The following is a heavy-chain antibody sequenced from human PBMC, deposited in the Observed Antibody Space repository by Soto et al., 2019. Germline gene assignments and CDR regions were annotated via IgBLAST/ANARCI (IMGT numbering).Heavy chain of an antibody. CDR2: IRGSSGST. CDR3: AKAKGDYPYWYFDL. J-gene: IGHJ2*01. CDR1: GFTFSLYA. V-gene: IGHV3-23*01. D-gene: IGHD4-17*01. Sequence: EVQLLESGGGLIQPGGSLRVSCAASGFTFSLYAMSWVRQAPGKGLEWVSAIRGSSGSTRYADSVKGRFTISRDNSRDTLYLQMNSLRAEDSAVYYCAKAKGDYPYWYFDLWGRGALVTVSS.